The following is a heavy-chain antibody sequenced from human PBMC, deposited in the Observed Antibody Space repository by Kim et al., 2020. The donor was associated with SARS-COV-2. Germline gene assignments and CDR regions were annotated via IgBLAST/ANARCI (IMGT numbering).Heavy chain of an antibody. J-gene: IGHJ4*02. V-gene: IGHV1-2*02. CDR3: ARAGRSGSYYEVDY. Sequence: ASVKVSCKASGYTFTGYYIHWVRQAPGQGLEWMGWINPNSGDTNYAQKFQGRVTMTRDTSIGTAYIDLTRLRSDDTAVYYCARAGRSGSYYEVDYWGQGTLVTVSS. CDR2: INPNSGDT. D-gene: IGHD1-26*01. CDR1: GYTFTGYY.